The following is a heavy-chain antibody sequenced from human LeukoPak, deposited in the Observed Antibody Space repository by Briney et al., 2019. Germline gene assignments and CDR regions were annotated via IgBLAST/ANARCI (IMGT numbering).Heavy chain of an antibody. CDR3: AKDPLVSRFFDAFDI. CDR1: GFTFSSHA. J-gene: IGHJ3*02. V-gene: IGHV3-23*01. Sequence: GGSPRLSCAASGFTFSSHAMSWVRQAPGKGLEWVSAISGSGGSTYYADSVKGRFTISRDNSKNTLYLQMNSLRAEDTAVYYCAKDPLVSRFFDAFDIWGQGTMVTVSS. CDR2: ISGSGGST. D-gene: IGHD3-3*01.